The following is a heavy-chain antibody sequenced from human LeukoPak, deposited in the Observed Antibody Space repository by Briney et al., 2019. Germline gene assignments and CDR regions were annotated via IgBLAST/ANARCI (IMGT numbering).Heavy chain of an antibody. CDR3: AGRYCTNGVCYYDF. J-gene: IGHJ4*02. D-gene: IGHD2-8*01. V-gene: IGHV4-59*08. CDR1: GGSISSYY. Sequence: SETLSLTCTVSGGSISSYYWSWIRQPPGKGLEWIGYIYYSGSTNYNPSLKSRVTISVDTSKNQFSLKLSSVTAADTAVYYCAGRYCTNGVCYYDFWGQGTLVTVSS. CDR2: IYYSGST.